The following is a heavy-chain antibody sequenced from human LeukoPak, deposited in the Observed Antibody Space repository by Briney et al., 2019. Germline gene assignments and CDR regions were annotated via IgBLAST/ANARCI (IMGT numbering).Heavy chain of an antibody. CDR3: ARECGGSFPYYYYGMDV. V-gene: IGHV1-18*01. J-gene: IGHJ6*02. D-gene: IGHD2-15*01. Sequence: ASVKVSGKASGYTFTSYGISWVRQAPGRGLEWMGWISAYNGNTNYAQKLQGRVTMTTDTSTSTAYMELRSLRSDDTAVYYCARECGGSFPYYYYGMDVWGQGTTVTVSS. CDR2: ISAYNGNT. CDR1: GYTFTSYG.